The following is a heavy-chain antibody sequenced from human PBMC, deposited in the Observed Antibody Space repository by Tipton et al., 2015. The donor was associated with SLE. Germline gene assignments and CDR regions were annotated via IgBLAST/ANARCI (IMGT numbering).Heavy chain of an antibody. CDR2: IYTSGST. D-gene: IGHD3-3*01. CDR3: ASYGVALDY. CDR1: GGSISIYY. V-gene: IGHV4-4*07. Sequence: TLSLTCTVSGGSISIYYWSWIRQPAEKGLEWIGLIYTSGSTNYNPSLKSRVTISVDTSKNQFSLKLSSVTAADTAVYYCASYGVALDYWGQGTLVTVSS. J-gene: IGHJ4*02.